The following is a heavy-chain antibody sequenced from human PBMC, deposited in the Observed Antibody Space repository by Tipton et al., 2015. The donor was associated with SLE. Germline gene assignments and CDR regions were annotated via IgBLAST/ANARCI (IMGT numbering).Heavy chain of an antibody. J-gene: IGHJ4*02. D-gene: IGHD2-15*01. CDR3: ARVSGGSSAWWFDY. V-gene: IGHV4-31*03. CDR1: GGSISSGGYY. Sequence: TLSLTCTVSGGSISSGGYYWSWIRQHPGKGLEWIGYIYYSGSTYYNPSLKSRVTISGDTSKNQFSLKLSSVTAADTAVYYCARVSGGSSAWWFDYWGQGTLVTVSS. CDR2: IYYSGST.